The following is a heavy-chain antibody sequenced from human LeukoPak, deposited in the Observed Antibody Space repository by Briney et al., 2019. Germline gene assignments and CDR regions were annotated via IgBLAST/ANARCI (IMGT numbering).Heavy chain of an antibody. CDR1: GFTFSGYA. V-gene: IGHV3-21*01. CDR3: ARDRNIVVVPAPLDY. J-gene: IGHJ4*02. Sequence: NTGGSLRLSCAASGFTFSGYAMHWVRQAPGKGLEGVTSINSNSSYIYYADSVKGRFTISRDNANISLYLQRKSLRATDMAVYDCARDRNIVVVPAPLDYSGEGKLVTVSS. CDR2: INSNSSYI. D-gene: IGHD2-15*01.